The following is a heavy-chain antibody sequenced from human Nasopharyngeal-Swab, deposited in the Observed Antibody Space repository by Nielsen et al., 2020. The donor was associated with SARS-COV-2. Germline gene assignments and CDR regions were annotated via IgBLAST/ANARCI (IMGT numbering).Heavy chain of an antibody. CDR3: ATGRDYGFDI. Sequence: GESLKISCSASGFTFRTYSMNWVRQAPGEGLEWVAHITASSSATNYADFVRGRFTISRDNARNSLYLQMNTLRNEDTAVFYCATGRDYGFDIWGQGTMVAVSS. D-gene: IGHD4/OR15-4a*01. V-gene: IGHV3-48*02. J-gene: IGHJ3*02. CDR2: ITASSSAT. CDR1: GFTFRTYS.